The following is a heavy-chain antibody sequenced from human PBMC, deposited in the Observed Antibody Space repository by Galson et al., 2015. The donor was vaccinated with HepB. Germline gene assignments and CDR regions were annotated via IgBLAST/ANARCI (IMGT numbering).Heavy chain of an antibody. CDR2: IKQDGSEK. V-gene: IGHV3-7*01. CDR3: ARDLGGTSNYGGWYFDY. J-gene: IGHJ4*02. CDR1: GFTFSSYW. D-gene: IGHD4-11*01. Sequence: SLRLSCAASGFTFSSYWMSWVRQAPGKGLEWVANIKQDGSEKYYVDSVKGRFTISRDNAKNSLYLQMNSLRAEDTAVYYCARDLGGTSNYGGWYFDYWGQGTLVTVSS.